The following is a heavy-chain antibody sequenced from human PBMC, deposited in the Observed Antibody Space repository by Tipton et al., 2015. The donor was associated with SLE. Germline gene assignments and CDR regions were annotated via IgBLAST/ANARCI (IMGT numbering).Heavy chain of an antibody. CDR3: ARDSTGSSNYYYYGMDV. CDR1: GGSISSGDYY. CDR2: IYYSGST. V-gene: IGHV4-30-4*01. J-gene: IGHJ6*02. Sequence: TLSLTCTVSGGSISSGDYYWSWIRQPPGKGLEWIGYIYYSGSTYYNPSLKSRVTISVDTSKNQFSLKLRSVTAADTAVYYCARDSTGSSNYYYYGMDVWDQGP. D-gene: IGHD1-26*01.